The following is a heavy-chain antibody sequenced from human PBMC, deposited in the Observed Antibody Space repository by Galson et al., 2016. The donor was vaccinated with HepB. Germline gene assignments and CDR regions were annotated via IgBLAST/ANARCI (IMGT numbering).Heavy chain of an antibody. Sequence: TLSLTCTVSGGSIDSGSYYWSWIRQPAGKGLEWIGRIYSSGSTNYNPSLKRRVTISVDMSQNHFSLKLNSVTAADTAVYYCAREPREAPNLADDAFDIWGQGTMVTVSS. CDR3: AREPREAPNLADDAFDI. CDR2: IYSSGST. J-gene: IGHJ3*02. V-gene: IGHV4-61*02. CDR1: GGSIDSGSYY. D-gene: IGHD6-19*01.